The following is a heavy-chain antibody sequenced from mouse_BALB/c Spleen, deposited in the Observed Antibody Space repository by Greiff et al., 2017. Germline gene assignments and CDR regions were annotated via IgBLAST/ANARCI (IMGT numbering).Heavy chain of an antibody. J-gene: IGHJ2*01. Sequence: QVQLQQSGPELVKPGASVKISCKASGYAFSSSWMNWVKQRPGQGLEWIGRIYPGDGDTNYNGKFKGKATLTADKSSSTAYMQLSSLTSVDSAVYFCARSDSSGYADYWGQGTTLTVSS. V-gene: IGHV1-82*01. CDR3: ARSDSSGYADY. CDR1: GYAFSSSW. D-gene: IGHD3-2*01. CDR2: IYPGDGDT.